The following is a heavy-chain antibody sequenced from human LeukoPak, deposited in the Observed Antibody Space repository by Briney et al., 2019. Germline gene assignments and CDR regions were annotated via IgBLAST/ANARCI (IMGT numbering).Heavy chain of an antibody. Sequence: SETLSLTCTVSGGSISSYYWSWIRQLVGKGLEWIGRIYTSGSTNYNPSLKSRVTMSVDTSKNQFSLKLSSVTAADTAVYYCARENYDFWSGAPHFDYWGQGTLVTVSS. CDR3: ARENYDFWSGAPHFDY. D-gene: IGHD3-3*01. CDR1: GGSISSYY. V-gene: IGHV4-4*07. J-gene: IGHJ4*02. CDR2: IYTSGST.